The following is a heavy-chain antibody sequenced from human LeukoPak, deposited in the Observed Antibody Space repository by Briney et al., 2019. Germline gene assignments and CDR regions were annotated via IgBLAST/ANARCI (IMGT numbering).Heavy chain of an antibody. CDR1: GYTFTGYY. V-gene: IGHV1-2*04. D-gene: IGHD3-9*01. CDR3: ARDAGGYDILTGYFDL. J-gene: IGHJ2*01. Sequence: ASVKVSCKASGYTFTGYYMHWVRQAPGQGLEWMGWINPNSGGTNYAQKFQGWVTMTRDTSVSTAYMELSRLRSDDTAVYYCARDAGGYDILTGYFDLWGRGTLVTVSS. CDR2: INPNSGGT.